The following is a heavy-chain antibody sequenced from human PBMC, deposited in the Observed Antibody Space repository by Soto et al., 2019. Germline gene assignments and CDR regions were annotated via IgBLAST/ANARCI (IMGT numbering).Heavy chain of an antibody. CDR3: ARSTAPLGTMIVNSESSFGY. V-gene: IGHV1-18*01. CDR1: GYTFTSYG. CDR2: ISAYNGNT. D-gene: IGHD3-22*01. J-gene: IGHJ4*02. Sequence: ASVKVSCKASGYTFTSYGISWVRQAPGQGLEWMGWISAYNGNTNYAQKLQGRVTMTTDTSTSTAYMELRSLRSDDTAVYYCARSTAPLGTMIVNSESSFGYWGQGTLVTVSS.